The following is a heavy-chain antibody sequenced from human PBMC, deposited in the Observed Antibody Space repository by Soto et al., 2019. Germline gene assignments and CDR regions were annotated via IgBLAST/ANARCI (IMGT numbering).Heavy chain of an antibody. Sequence: LSLTCTVSGGSISSGDSYWSWIRQPPGKGLEWIGYISNSGSTYYNSSLKNRVTISLDMSKNHFSLKLTSVTAADTAIYYCVRDEYGYAFEIWGQGAMVTVSS. CDR1: GGSISSGDSY. J-gene: IGHJ3*02. CDR3: VRDEYGYAFEI. CDR2: ISNSGST. D-gene: IGHD4-17*01. V-gene: IGHV4-30-4*01.